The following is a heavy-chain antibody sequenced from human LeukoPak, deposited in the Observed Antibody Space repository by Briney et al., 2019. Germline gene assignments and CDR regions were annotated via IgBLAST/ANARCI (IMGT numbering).Heavy chain of an antibody. D-gene: IGHD4-11*01. V-gene: IGHV4-34*01. CDR1: GGSFSGYY. Sequence: SETLSLTCAVYGGSFSGYYWSWIRQPPGKGLEWIGEINHSGSTNYNPSLKSRVTISVDTSKNQFSLKLSSVTAADTAVYYCAREVYSPPYGMDVWGQGTTVTVS. CDR2: INHSGST. J-gene: IGHJ6*02. CDR3: AREVYSPPYGMDV.